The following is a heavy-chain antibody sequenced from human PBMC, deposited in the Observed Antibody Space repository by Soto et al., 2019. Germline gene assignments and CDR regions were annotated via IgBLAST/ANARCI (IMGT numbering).Heavy chain of an antibody. J-gene: IGHJ6*02. V-gene: IGHV5-10-1*01. D-gene: IGHD6-13*01. CDR3: ATALYSSSWNYYYGMDV. CDR2: IYPSDSYT. Sequence: GESLKISCKGSGYSFTSYWISWVRQMPGKGLEWMGRIYPSDSYTNYSPSFQGHVTISADKSISTAYLQWSSLKASDTAMYYCATALYSSSWNYYYGMDVWGQGTTVTVSS. CDR1: GYSFTSYW.